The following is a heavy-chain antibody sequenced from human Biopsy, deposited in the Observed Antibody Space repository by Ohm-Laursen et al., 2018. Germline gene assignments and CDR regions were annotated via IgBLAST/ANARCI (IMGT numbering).Heavy chain of an antibody. Sequence: SQTLSLTCSVSGDSISSSTYYWGWIRHHPGKGLEWIGNIFYSANTYYNPSLKSRVTISVDTSKNQFSLKLSSVTAADTAVYYCARLGSGDYFPTFFDFWGQGALVTVSS. D-gene: IGHD5-12*01. CDR1: GDSISSSTYY. J-gene: IGHJ4*02. CDR3: ARLGSGDYFPTFFDF. CDR2: IFYSANT. V-gene: IGHV4-31*03.